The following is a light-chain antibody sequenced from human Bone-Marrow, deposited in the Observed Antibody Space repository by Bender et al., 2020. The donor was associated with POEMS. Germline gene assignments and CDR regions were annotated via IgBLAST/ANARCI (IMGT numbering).Light chain of an antibody. CDR2: SNY. V-gene: IGLV1-44*01. CDR1: DSNFGGNN. Sequence: QSVLTQPPSASGTPGQSVIISCSGTDSNFGGNNVNWYQHLPGTAPRLVVYSNYQRPSGVPARFSGSKSGKTASLTISGLQPEDEADYYCCSFGGTTTPNYVFGTGTKVTVL. CDR3: CSFGGTTTPNYV. J-gene: IGLJ1*01.